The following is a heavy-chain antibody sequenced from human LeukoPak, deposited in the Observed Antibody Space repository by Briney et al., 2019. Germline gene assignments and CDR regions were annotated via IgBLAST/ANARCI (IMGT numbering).Heavy chain of an antibody. D-gene: IGHD1-26*01. V-gene: IGHV3-30-3*01. CDR1: GFTFSSYA. J-gene: IGHJ4*02. CDR3: ASGEVGATPWSGDY. Sequence: PGRSLRLSCAASGFTFSSYAMHWVRQAPGKGLEWVAVISYDGSNKYYADSVKGRVTISRDNSKNTLYLQINSLRAENTAVYYWASGEVGATPWSGDYWGQGTLVTVSS. CDR2: ISYDGSNK.